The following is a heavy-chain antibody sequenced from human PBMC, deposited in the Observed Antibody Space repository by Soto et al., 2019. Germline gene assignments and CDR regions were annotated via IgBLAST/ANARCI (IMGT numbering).Heavy chain of an antibody. J-gene: IGHJ6*01. V-gene: IGHV3-30-3*01. CDR1: GFTFSSYA. CDR2: ISYSGSNK. Sequence: QVQLVESGGGVVQPGRSLRLSCAASGFTFSSYAMHWVRQAPGKGLEWVTVISYSGSNKAYVDSVKGRFTISRDNSKNTLYLQMSSLRAEDLAVYYCVSVERGDFAVIVGARLGGYGMDVWGHGTRVTVP. CDR3: VSVERGDFAVIVGARLGGYGMDV. D-gene: IGHD3-3*01.